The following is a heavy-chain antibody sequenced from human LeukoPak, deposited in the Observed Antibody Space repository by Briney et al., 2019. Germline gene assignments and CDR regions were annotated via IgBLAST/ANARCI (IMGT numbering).Heavy chain of an antibody. CDR2: ISSSSSTI. D-gene: IGHD2-21*02. Sequence: GGSLRLSCAASGFTFSSYSMNWVRQAPGRGLEWVSYISSSSSTIYYADSVKGRFTISRDNAKNSLYLQMNSLRAEDTAVYYCARDIVVVTAIRDGMDVWGQGTTVTVSS. CDR1: GFTFSSYS. CDR3: ARDIVVVTAIRDGMDV. J-gene: IGHJ6*02. V-gene: IGHV3-48*04.